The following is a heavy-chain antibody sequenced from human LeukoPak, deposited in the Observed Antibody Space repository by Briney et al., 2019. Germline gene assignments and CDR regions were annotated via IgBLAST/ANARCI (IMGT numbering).Heavy chain of an antibody. Sequence: GESLKISCKDSGYSFTNYWIGWVRQMPGKGLEWMGIIHSADSNTKYSPSFQGQVTISADKSISTAYLQWSGLKATDTAMYYCAGARHGDYRWDYWGQGTLVTVSS. J-gene: IGHJ4*02. D-gene: IGHD4-17*01. CDR1: GYSFTNYW. CDR3: AGARHGDYRWDY. CDR2: IHSADSNT. V-gene: IGHV5-51*01.